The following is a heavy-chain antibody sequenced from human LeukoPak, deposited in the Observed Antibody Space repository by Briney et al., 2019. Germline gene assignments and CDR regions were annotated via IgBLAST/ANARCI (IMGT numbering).Heavy chain of an antibody. Sequence: PGGSLRLSCVASGFTFHNFAMHWVRQAPGKGLEWVAVISNDERNKYYTDSVKGRFTISRDNSKNTVYLQMNSLRTEGTAVYYCARPSPPGDGYNPCDYWGPGALVIVSS. V-gene: IGHV3-30*04. J-gene: IGHJ4*02. CDR2: ISNDERNK. CDR1: GFTFHNFA. D-gene: IGHD5-24*01. CDR3: ARPSPPGDGYNPCDY.